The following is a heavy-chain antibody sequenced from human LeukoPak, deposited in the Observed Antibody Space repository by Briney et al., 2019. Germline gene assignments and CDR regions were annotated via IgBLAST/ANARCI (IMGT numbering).Heavy chain of an antibody. V-gene: IGHV4-34*01. D-gene: IGHD2-15*01. CDR3: AGLDWDVVVIAAPSYGMDV. CDR1: GGSFTGYY. Sequence: SETLSLTCAVYGGSFTGYYWSWIRQPPGKGLEWIGEINHSGSTNYNPSLESRVTISVDTSKNQFSLKLSSVTAADTAVYYCAGLDWDVVVIAAPSYGMDVWGQGTTVTVSS. J-gene: IGHJ6*02. CDR2: INHSGST.